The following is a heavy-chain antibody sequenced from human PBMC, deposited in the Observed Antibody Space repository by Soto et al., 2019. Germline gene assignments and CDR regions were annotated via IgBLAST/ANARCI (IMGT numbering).Heavy chain of an antibody. CDR3: ARIFRDVYDAVEY. D-gene: IGHD3-3*01. CDR1: GGSISSYH. V-gene: IGHV4-59*01. Sequence: QVQLQESGPGLVKPSETLSLTCTVSGGSISSYHWSWIWQSPGQGLEWIGYTSNSAPTTYHPSLTSRVTIAPETSKNQFPLRLRSVTAADTAVYFCARIFRDVYDAVEYWGQGALVTVSS. J-gene: IGHJ4*02. CDR2: TSNSAPT.